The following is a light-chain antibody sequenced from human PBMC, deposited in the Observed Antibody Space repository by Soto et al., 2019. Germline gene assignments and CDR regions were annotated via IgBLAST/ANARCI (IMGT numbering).Light chain of an antibody. V-gene: IGKV3-15*01. CDR2: GAS. J-gene: IGKJ2*01. CDR1: QSVSSN. Sequence: EIVMTQSPATLSVSPGERATLSCRASQSVSSNLAWYQQKPGQAPRLLIYGASTRATGIPARLSGSRSGTEFTLPISSLQSEDFAVYYCQQYNNWPPFTFGQGTKLEIK. CDR3: QQYNNWPPFT.